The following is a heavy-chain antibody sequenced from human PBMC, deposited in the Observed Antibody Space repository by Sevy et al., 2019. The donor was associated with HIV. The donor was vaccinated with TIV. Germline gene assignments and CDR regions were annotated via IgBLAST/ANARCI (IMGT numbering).Heavy chain of an antibody. V-gene: IGHV3-21*01. Sequence: GGSLRLSCAASGFTFSSYSMNWVRQAPGKGLEWVSSISSSSSYIYYADSVKGRFTISRDNAKNSLYLQMNSLRAEDTAGYYCARDLHDGGGAFDIWGQGTMVTVSS. J-gene: IGHJ3*02. CDR2: ISSSSSYI. D-gene: IGHD1-1*01. CDR1: GFTFSSYS. CDR3: ARDLHDGGGAFDI.